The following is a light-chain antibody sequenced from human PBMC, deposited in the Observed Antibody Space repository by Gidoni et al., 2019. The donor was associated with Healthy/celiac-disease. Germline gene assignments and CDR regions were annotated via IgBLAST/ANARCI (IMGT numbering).Light chain of an antibody. CDR3: SSYTSSSNVV. J-gene: IGLJ2*01. V-gene: IGLV2-14*03. Sequence: QYALTQPASVSGSPGRSITISCTGTSSDVGGYNYVSWYQQHPGKAPKLMIYDVSNRPSGVSNRFSGSKSGNTASLTISGLQAEDEADYYCSSYTSSSNVVFGGGTKLTVL. CDR1: SSDVGGYNY. CDR2: DVS.